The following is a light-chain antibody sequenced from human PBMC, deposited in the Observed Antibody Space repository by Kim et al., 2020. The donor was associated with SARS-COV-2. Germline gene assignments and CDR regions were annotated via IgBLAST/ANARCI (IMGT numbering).Light chain of an antibody. CDR1: QSVSSSY. CDR3: QQYASSPLT. CDR2: GES. Sequence: SPGERATLSCRANQSVSSSYLAWYQQKPGQAPRLLIYGESSRATGIPDRFSGSGSGTDFTLTISRLEPEDFAVYYCQQYASSPLTFGGGTKVDIK. J-gene: IGKJ4*01. V-gene: IGKV3-20*01.